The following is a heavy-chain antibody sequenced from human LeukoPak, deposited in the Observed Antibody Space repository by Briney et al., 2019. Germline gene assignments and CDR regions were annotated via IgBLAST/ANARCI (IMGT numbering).Heavy chain of an antibody. V-gene: IGHV3-23*01. CDR1: GFTFSIYA. CDR2: ISGSGGDT. Sequence: GGSLRLSCAASGFTFSIYAMTWVRQAPGKGLEWVSAISGSGGDTYYADSVKGRFTIHRDNSKNTLYLQMNGLRVEDTAIYYCAKDLGGEGGSGFPGQWGQGTLVTVSS. J-gene: IGHJ4*02. CDR3: AKDLGGEGGSGFPGQ. D-gene: IGHD3-10*01.